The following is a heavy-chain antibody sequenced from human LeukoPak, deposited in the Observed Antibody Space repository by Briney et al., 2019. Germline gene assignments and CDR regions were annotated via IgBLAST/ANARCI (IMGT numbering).Heavy chain of an antibody. CDR3: ARERWRSGSYHDAFDV. J-gene: IGHJ3*01. CDR2: IRDKANSYTT. V-gene: IGHV3-72*01. D-gene: IGHD1-26*01. Sequence: GGSLRLSCTASGFTFSDHYMQWVRRAPGKGLEWVGRIRDKANSYTTEYAASVKRRFTISRDDSKSSMYLQMNSLKTEDTAVYYCARERWRSGSYHDAFDVWGQGTMVTVSS. CDR1: GFTFSDHY.